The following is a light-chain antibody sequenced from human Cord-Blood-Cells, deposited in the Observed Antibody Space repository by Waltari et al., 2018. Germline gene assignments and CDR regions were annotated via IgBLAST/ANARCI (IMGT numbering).Light chain of an antibody. CDR2: DAS. CDR1: QSVSSY. CDR3: QQRSNWPPYT. J-gene: IGKJ2*01. V-gene: IGKV3-11*01. Sequence: AFTQSLATLSLSPGARATLSCRASQSVSSYLAWYQQKPGQAPRLLIYDASNRATGIPARFSGSGSGTDFTLTISSLEPEDFAVYYCQQRSNWPPYTFGQGTKLEIK.